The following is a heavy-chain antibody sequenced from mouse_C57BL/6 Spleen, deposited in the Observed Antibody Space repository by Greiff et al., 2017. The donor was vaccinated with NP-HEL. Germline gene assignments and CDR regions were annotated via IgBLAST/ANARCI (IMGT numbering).Heavy chain of an antibody. V-gene: IGHV5-17*01. CDR1: GFTFSDYG. CDR3: ARAYYYGSDYYAMDY. D-gene: IGHD1-1*01. J-gene: IGHJ4*01. Sequence: EVHLVESGGGLVKPGGSLKLSCAASGFTFSDYGMHWVRQAPEKGLEWVAYISSGSSTIYYADTVKGRFTISRDNAKNTLFLQMTSLRSEDTAMYYCARAYYYGSDYYAMDYWGQGTSVTVSS. CDR2: ISSGSSTI.